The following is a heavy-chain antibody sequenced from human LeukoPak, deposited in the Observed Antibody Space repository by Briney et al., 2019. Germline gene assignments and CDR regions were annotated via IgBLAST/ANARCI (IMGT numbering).Heavy chain of an antibody. D-gene: IGHD4-17*01. CDR3: ERDPTVTTRNPDAFDI. CDR1: GSTLSSNS. J-gene: IGHJ3*02. CDR2: ISSSSSYI. V-gene: IGHV3-21*01. Sequence: GGSLRLSCAASGSTLSSNSMNWVCQAPGKGLEWVSSISSSSSYIYYADSVKGRFTISRDNAKNSLYLQMNSLRAEDTAAYYCERDPTVTTRNPDAFDIWGQGTMVTVSS.